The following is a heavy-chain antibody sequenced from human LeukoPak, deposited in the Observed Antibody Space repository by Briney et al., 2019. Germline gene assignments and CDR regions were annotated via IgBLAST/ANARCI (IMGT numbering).Heavy chain of an antibody. CDR3: TRENWYIDY. J-gene: IGHJ4*02. CDR2: IKQDGSEK. V-gene: IGHV3-7*01. Sequence: WGSLRLSCAASGFTFINYWMSWVRQAPGKGLEWVANIKQDGSEKYYVDSVRDRFTISRDNAKNSLYLQMNSLRAEDAAVYYCTRENWYIDYWGQGNLVTVSS. CDR1: GFTFINYW.